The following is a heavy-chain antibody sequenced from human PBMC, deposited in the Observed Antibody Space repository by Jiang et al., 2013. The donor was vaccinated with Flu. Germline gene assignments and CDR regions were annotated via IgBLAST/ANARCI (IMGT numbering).Heavy chain of an antibody. D-gene: IGHD1-1*01. V-gene: IGHV4-30-2*01. CDR1: GGSISSGGYS. Sequence: KPSQTLSLTCAVSGGSISSGGYSWSWIRQPPGKGLEWIGYIYHSGSTYYNPSLKSRVTISVDRSKNQFSLKLSSVTAADTAVYYCARGYNRILDYWGQGTLVTVSS. CDR3: ARGYNRILDY. J-gene: IGHJ4*02. CDR2: IYHSGST.